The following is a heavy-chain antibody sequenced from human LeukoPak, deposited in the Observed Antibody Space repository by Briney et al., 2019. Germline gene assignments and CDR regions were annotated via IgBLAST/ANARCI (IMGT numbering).Heavy chain of an antibody. CDR2: ISAYNGNT. CDR1: GYTFTSYG. V-gene: IGHV1-18*04. D-gene: IGHD5-18*01. Sequence: ASVKVSCKASGYTFTSYGISWVRQAPGQELEWMGWISAYNGNTNYAQKLQGRVTMTTDTSTSTAYMELRSLRSDDTAVYYCARDRVGYSYGQPNWFDPWGQGTLVTVSS. J-gene: IGHJ5*02. CDR3: ARDRVGYSYGQPNWFDP.